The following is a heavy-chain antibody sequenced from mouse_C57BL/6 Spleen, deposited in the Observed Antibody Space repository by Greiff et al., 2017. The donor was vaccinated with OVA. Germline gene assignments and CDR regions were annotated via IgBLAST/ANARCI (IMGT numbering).Heavy chain of an antibody. CDR3: ARARIYYDYGGYYFDY. CDR1: GYTFTDHT. J-gene: IGHJ2*01. V-gene: IGHV1-78*01. Sequence: VQLQQSDAELVKPGASVKISCKVSGYTFTDHTIHWMKQRPEQGLEWIGYIYPRDGSTKYNEKFKGKATLTADKSSSTAYMQLNSLTSEDSAVYFCARARIYYDYGGYYFDYWGQGTTLTVSS. D-gene: IGHD2-4*01. CDR2: IYPRDGST.